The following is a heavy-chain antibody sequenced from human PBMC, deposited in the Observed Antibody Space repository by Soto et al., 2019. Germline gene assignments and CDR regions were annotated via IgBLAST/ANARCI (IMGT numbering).Heavy chain of an antibody. J-gene: IGHJ4*02. CDR2: ISGSGNKT. CDR1: GLTFGTYA. V-gene: IGHV3-23*01. Sequence: EVQLLESGGGLVQPGGSLRLSGGVSGLTFGTYAMIWVRQPPVKGLEWVSAISGSGNKTFYADSVKGRFTISRDNSKNTLHLHMSSLRVEDTAVYYCVRGVRLHFDLWGQGTLVTVSS. CDR3: VRGVRLHFDL.